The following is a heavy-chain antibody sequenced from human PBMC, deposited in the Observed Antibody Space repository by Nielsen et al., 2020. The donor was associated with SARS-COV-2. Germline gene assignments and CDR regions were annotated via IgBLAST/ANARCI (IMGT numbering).Heavy chain of an antibody. J-gene: IGHJ4*02. CDR2: IRRDSGAR. V-gene: IGHV3-7*03. CDR1: GFSLSNYW. D-gene: IGHD6-19*01. Sequence: GESLKISCVGSGFSLSNYWMSWVRQAPGRGLEWVANIRRDSGARFYVDSVKGRFTISRDNAKNSLYLQMNSLRAEDTALYYCAKDIDPGYSSGWYSYWGQGTLVTVSS. CDR3: AKDIDPGYSSGWYSY.